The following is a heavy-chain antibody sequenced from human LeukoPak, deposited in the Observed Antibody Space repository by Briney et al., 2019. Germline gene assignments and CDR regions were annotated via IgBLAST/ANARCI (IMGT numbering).Heavy chain of an antibody. CDR3: ARNMTAISRLDVFDI. J-gene: IGHJ3*02. V-gene: IGHV4-39*01. D-gene: IGHD2-21*02. CDR2: IYYSGST. CDR1: GGSMSSSGQY. Sequence: SETLSLTCTVSGGSMSSSGQYWGWIRPSPVKGLEWIGSIYYSGSTYYNPSLKSRVTISVDTSKNQFSLELRSVTAADTAIHYCARNMTAISRLDVFDIWGPGTMVTVS.